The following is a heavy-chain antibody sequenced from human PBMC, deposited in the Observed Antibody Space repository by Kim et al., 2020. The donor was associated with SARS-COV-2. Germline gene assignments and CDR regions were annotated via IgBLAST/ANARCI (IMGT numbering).Heavy chain of an antibody. V-gene: IGHV3-48*02. Sequence: GGSLRLSCAASGFIFSDCAIYWVRQAPGKGLEWVSFIKGGMIYYADSVTGRFTISIYNAKNSVYLQLNSLRDEDTAVYYCARRLGSGKTDSGMHVWGQGTTVTVSS. D-gene: IGHD3-10*01. J-gene: IGHJ6*02. CDR2: IKGGMI. CDR3: ARRLGSGKTDSGMHV. CDR1: GFIFSDCA.